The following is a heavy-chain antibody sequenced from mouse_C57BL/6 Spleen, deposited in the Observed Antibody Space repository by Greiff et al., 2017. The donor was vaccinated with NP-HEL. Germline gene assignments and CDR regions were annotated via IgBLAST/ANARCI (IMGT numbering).Heavy chain of an antibody. CDR2: INPNNGGT. V-gene: IGHV1-22*01. CDR1: GYTFTDYN. D-gene: IGHD1-1*01. J-gene: IGHJ3*01. CDR3: ARWRYYGSSFAY. Sequence: VQLQQSGPELVKPGASVKMSCKASGYTFTDYNMHWVKQSHGKSLEWIGYINPNNGGTSYNQKFKGKATLTVNKSSSTAYMELRSLTSEDSAVYYCARWRYYGSSFAYWGQGTLVTVSA.